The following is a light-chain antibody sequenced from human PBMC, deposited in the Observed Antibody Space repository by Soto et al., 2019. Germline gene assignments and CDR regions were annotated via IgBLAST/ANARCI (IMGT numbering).Light chain of an antibody. V-gene: IGKV3-15*01. CDR2: GAS. J-gene: IGKJ1*01. CDR1: QSISSN. Sequence: EIVMTQSPATLSVSPGERATLSCRASQSISSNLAWYQQKPGQAPRLLIYGASTRATGIPARFSGSGSGTEFTPTISSLQSEDFAVYYCQHYNNWPPCTFGQGTKVEIK. CDR3: QHYNNWPPCT.